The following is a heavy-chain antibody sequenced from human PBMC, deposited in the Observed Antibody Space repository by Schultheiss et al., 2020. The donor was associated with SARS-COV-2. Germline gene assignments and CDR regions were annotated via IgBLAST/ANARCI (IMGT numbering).Heavy chain of an antibody. Sequence: SETLSLTCAVYGGSIRSYYWSWIRQPPGKGLECIAYIFYSGITNYDPSLKSRVTISIDTSKNQFSLKLSSVTAADTAVYYCAAMVATDYFASWGRGTLVTVSS. CDR2: IFYSGIT. D-gene: IGHD2-21*02. CDR1: GGSIRSYY. V-gene: IGHV4-59*01. J-gene: IGHJ4*02. CDR3: AAMVATDYFAS.